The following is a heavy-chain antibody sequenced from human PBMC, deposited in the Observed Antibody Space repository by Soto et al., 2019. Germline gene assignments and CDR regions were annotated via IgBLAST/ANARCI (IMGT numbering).Heavy chain of an antibody. V-gene: IGHV3-30-3*01. CDR1: GFTFSSYA. CDR2: ISYDGSNK. J-gene: IGHJ4*02. D-gene: IGHD2-2*02. CDR3: AREDIVVVPAAIPIGFLDW. Sequence: TGGSLRLSCAASGFTFSSYAMHWVRQAPGKGLEWVAVISYDGSNKYYADSVKGRFTISRDNSKNTLYLRMNSLRAEDTAVYYCAREDIVVVPAAIPIGFLDWWGQGTLVTVSS.